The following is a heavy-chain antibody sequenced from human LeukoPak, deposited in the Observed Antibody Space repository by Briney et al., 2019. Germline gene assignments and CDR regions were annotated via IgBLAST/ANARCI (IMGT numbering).Heavy chain of an antibody. CDR1: GFIFSSYS. CDR3: AKAASSSWPSYYYGMDV. V-gene: IGHV3-23*01. CDR2: ITGSGGNT. Sequence: GGSLRLSCAASGFIFSSYSMSWVRQAPGKGLEWVSVITGSGGNTYYADSVKGRFTISKDSSKNTVYLQMSSLRVDDTAVYYCAKAASSSWPSYYYGMDVWGQGTTVTVSS. J-gene: IGHJ6*02. D-gene: IGHD6-13*01.